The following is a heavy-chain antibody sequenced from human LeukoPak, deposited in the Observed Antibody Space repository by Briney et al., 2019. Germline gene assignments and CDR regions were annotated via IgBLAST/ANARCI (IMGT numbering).Heavy chain of an antibody. J-gene: IGHJ4*02. CDR2: IHPEGCEK. CDR1: GFTYSRYW. CDR3: ARGGGTFNC. Sequence: GDSLRLSRAASGFTYSRYWMAWVRPATGKGLEGVARIHPEGCEKYNVDSVKGRFTISKDNAKNSLYLQMNSLRVDDTAAYYCARGGGTFNCWGQGTPVTVSS. V-gene: IGHV3-7*01. D-gene: IGHD1-1*01.